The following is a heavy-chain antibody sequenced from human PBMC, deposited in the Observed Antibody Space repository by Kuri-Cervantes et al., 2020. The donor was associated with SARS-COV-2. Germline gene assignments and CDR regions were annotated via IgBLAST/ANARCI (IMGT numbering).Heavy chain of an antibody. CDR1: GGSISTYY. CDR2: IYNSGST. Sequence: SETLSLTCTVSGGSISTYYWSWIRQPPGKGLEWIGYIYNSGSTNYNPSLKSRVTTSVDTSKNQFSLKLSSVTAADTAVYYCARELGYSSAWSQGDYFDNWGQGTLVTVSS. D-gene: IGHD6-19*01. V-gene: IGHV4-59*01. J-gene: IGHJ4*02. CDR3: ARELGYSSAWSQGDYFDN.